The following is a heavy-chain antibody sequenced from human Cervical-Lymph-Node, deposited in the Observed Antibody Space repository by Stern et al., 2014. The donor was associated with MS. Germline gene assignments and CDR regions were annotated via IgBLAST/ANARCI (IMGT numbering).Heavy chain of an antibody. V-gene: IGHV3-11*01. D-gene: IGHD2-2*01. J-gene: IGHJ4*02. CDR3: ARGPRVPAVIPDFDY. CDR2: ISSRGSPT. Sequence: VQLVESGGGLVKPGGSVRLSCAASGFTFSGYYMSWMRQAPGKGLEWVSYISSRGSPTYYAHYVKGRFTISRDIAKNSLYLQMNSLRAEDTAVYYCARGPRVPAVIPDFDYWGQGTLVTVSS. CDR1: GFTFSGYY.